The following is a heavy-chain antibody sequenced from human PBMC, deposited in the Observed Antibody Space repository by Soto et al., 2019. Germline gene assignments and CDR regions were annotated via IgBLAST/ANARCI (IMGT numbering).Heavy chain of an antibody. D-gene: IGHD6-13*01. J-gene: IGHJ4*02. Sequence: GGSLRLSCAASGFTFSSYTMNWVRQAPGKGLEWVSSVSSSSTYIYYADSVKGRFTISRDNAKNSLYLQMNSLRAEDTAIYYCARGSHSTTWYGGQFDYWGQGTLVTVSS. CDR3: ARGSHSTTWYGGQFDY. CDR2: VSSSSTYI. V-gene: IGHV3-21*01. CDR1: GFTFSSYT.